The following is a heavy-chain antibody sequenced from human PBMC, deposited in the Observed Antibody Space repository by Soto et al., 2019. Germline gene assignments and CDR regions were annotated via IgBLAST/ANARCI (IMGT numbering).Heavy chain of an antibody. CDR2: IYYSGST. V-gene: IGHV4-30-4*01. CDR1: GGSISSGDYY. D-gene: IGHD3-22*01. CDR3: ARGLYYYDSSGPFDY. J-gene: IGHJ4*02. Sequence: SETLSLTCSVSGGSISSGDYYWSWIRQPPGKGLEWIGYIYYSGSTYYNPSLKSRVTISVDTSKNQFSLKLSSVTAADTAVYYCARGLYYYDSSGPFDYWGQGTLVTVSS.